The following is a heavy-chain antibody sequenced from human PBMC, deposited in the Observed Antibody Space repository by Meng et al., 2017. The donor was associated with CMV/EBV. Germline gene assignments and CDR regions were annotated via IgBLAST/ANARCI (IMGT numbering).Heavy chain of an antibody. CDR2: ISYDGSNK. V-gene: IGHV3-30-3*01. CDR1: GFTFSSYA. J-gene: IGHJ4*02. Sequence: GESLKISCAASGFTFSSYAMHWVRQAPGKGLEWVAVISYDGSNKYYADSVKGRFTISRDNSKNTLYLQMNSLRAEDTAVYYCARDSGRPLTYYYDSSGYYTFDYWGQRTLVTVSS. CDR3: ARDSGRPLTYYYDSSGYYTFDY. D-gene: IGHD3-22*01.